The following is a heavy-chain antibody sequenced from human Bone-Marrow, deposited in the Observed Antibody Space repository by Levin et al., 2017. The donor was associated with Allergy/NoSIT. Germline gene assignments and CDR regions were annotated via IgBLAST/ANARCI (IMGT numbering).Heavy chain of an antibody. D-gene: IGHD3-10*01. Sequence: GGSLRLSCATSGFTFDDYAMHWVRQPPGKGLEWVSSISWNGGRIDYVDSVRGRFTISRDNAKNSLFLQMDSLRPEDTAIYYCTKDNGEYISLAEDWGQGTLVTVSS. CDR1: GFTFDDYA. J-gene: IGHJ4*02. V-gene: IGHV3-9*01. CDR3: TKDNGEYISLAED. CDR2: ISWNGGRI.